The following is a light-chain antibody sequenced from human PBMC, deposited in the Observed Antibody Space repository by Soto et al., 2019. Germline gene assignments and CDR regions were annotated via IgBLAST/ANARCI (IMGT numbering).Light chain of an antibody. CDR2: DVS. CDR1: SSDVGGYNY. Sequence: QSALTQPASVSGSPGQSITISCTGTSSDVGGYNYVSWYQLPPGKAPKLMIYDVSNRPSGVSNRFSGSKSGNTASLTISGLQAEDEADYYCRSYTSSITLVVFGGGTKLTVL. CDR3: RSYTSSITLVV. V-gene: IGLV2-14*03. J-gene: IGLJ2*01.